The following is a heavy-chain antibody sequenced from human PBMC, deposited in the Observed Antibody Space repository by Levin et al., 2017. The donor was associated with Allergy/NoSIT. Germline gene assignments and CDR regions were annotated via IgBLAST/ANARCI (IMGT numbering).Heavy chain of an antibody. CDR1: GYTFTGYY. CDR3: AGGNAGTRGEFDP. J-gene: IGHJ5*02. CDR2: INPNSGGT. V-gene: IGHV1-2*02. D-gene: IGHD1-7*01. Sequence: ASVKVSCKASGYTFTGYYMHWVRQAPGQGLEWMGWINPNSGGTNYAQKFQGRVTMTRDTSISTAYMELSRLRSDDTAVYYCAGGNAGTRGEFDPWGQGTLVTVSS.